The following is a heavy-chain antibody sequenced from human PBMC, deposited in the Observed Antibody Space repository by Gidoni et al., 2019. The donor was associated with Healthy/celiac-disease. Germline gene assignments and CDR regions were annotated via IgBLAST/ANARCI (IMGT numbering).Heavy chain of an antibody. Sequence: QVHLVQSGAEVKKPMSSLKVSCKASGCTFISYAISWVRQAPGQGLEWIGGIIPIFGTANYAQKFQGRVTITADESTSTDYMELSSLRSEETAVYYCARVIISGYDSYYYMDVWGKGTTVTVSS. CDR3: ARVIISGYDSYYYMDV. J-gene: IGHJ6*03. CDR1: GCTFISYA. V-gene: IGHV1-69*01. D-gene: IGHD5-12*01. CDR2: IIPIFGTA.